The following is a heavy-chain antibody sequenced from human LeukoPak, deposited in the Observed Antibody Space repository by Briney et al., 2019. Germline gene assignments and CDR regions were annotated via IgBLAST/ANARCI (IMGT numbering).Heavy chain of an antibody. J-gene: IGHJ4*02. CDR2: INTNTGNP. V-gene: IGHV7-4-1*02. Sequence: GASVKVSCKASGYTFTIYAMNWVRQAPGQGLEWMGWINTNTGNPTYAQGFTGRFVFSLDTSVSTAYLQISSLKAEDTAVYYCARHRYSGYDLQPYYFDYWGQGTLVTVSS. CDR1: GYTFTIYA. D-gene: IGHD5-12*01. CDR3: ARHRYSGYDLQPYYFDY.